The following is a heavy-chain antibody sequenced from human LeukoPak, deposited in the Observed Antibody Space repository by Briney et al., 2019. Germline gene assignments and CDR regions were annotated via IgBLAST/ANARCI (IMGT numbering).Heavy chain of an antibody. J-gene: IGHJ4*02. Sequence: ASVKVSCKASGYTFTGYYMHWVRQAPGQGLGRMGWINPNSGGTNYAQKFQGRVTMTRDTSISTAYMELSRLRSDDTAVYYCARRGPLPSYYFDYWGQGTLVTVSS. CDR2: INPNSGGT. CDR1: GYTFTGYY. V-gene: IGHV1-2*02. CDR3: ARRGPLPSYYFDY. D-gene: IGHD6-6*01.